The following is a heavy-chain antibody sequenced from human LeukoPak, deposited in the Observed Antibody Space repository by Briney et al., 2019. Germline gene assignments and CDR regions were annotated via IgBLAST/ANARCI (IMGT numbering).Heavy chain of an antibody. V-gene: IGHV1-46*01. Sequence: ASVKVSCKASGYTFTGYYMHWVRQAPGQGLEWMGVINPSGGSTSYAQKFQGRVTMTRDTSTSTVYMELSSLRSEDTAVCYCARTFYSSGWYGYFQHWGQGTLVTVSS. J-gene: IGHJ1*01. D-gene: IGHD6-19*01. CDR3: ARTFYSSGWYGYFQH. CDR2: INPSGGST. CDR1: GYTFTGYY.